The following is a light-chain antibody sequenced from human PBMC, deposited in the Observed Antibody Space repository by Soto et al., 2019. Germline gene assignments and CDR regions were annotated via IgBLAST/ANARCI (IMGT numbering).Light chain of an antibody. CDR1: QSISNH. CDR3: QQSYSRPRT. CDR2: AAS. Sequence: IQMTQSPSSLSASVADRVIMTCRASQSISNHLNWYQQKPGKAPKLLIFAASSLQSGVPSRFSGSGSGTDFTLTISSLQREDFATYHCQQSYSRPRTFGQGTKVDIK. J-gene: IGKJ1*01. V-gene: IGKV1-39*01.